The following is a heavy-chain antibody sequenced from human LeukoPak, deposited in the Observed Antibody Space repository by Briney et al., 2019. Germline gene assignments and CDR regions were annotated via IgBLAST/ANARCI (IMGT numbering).Heavy chain of an antibody. J-gene: IGHJ3*02. V-gene: IGHV1-69*04. CDR2: IIPILGIA. CDR1: GGTFSSYA. CDR3: ASSSSSWFDAFDI. Sequence: SVKVSRKASGGTFSSYAISWVRQAPGQGLEWMGRIIPILGIANYAQKFQGRVTITADKSTSTAHMELSSLRSEDTAVYYCASSSSSWFDAFDIWGQGTMVTVSS. D-gene: IGHD6-13*01.